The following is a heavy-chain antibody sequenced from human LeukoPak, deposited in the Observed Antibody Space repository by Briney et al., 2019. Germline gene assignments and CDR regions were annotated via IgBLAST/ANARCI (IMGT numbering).Heavy chain of an antibody. CDR2: INHSGST. D-gene: IGHD5-18*01. J-gene: IGHJ5*02. Sequence: SETLSLTCAVYGGSFSGYYWSWIRQPPGKGLEWIGEINHSGSTNYNPSLKSRVTISVDTSKNQFSLKLSSVTAADTAVYYCAXIPAXYXXXWXGSNWFDPWGQGTLVTVSS. V-gene: IGHV4-34*01. CDR1: GGSFSGYY. CDR3: AXIPAXYXXXWXGSNWFDP.